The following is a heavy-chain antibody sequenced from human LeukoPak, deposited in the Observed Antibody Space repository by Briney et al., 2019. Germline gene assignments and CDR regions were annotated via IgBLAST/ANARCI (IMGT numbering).Heavy chain of an antibody. D-gene: IGHD3-9*01. V-gene: IGHV3-15*01. CDR2: IKSKNDGAAT. CDR1: GLKSDIAW. J-gene: IGHJ6*03. CDR3: VTIDAHNPRYFMAV. Sequence: PGGSLRLSCAVSGLKSDIAWMNWVHQAPGGGLGWGGRIKSKNDGAATDYAAPVRGRFTISIDDSKNRLYLQMNSLKTEDTAVSYRVTIDAHNPRYFMAVWSEGTLVTVYS.